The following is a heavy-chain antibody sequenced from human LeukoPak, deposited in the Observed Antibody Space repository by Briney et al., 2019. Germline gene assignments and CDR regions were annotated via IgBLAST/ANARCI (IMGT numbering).Heavy chain of an antibody. CDR3: ARAGGQQLVFDY. CDR2: IYHSGST. Sequence: SETLSLTCAVSGGSISSGGYSWSWIRQPPGKGLEWIGYIYHSGSTYYNPSLKSRVTISVDRSKNQFSLKLSSVTAADTAVYYCARAGGQQLVFDYWGQGTLVTVSS. CDR1: GGSISSGGYS. D-gene: IGHD6-13*01. V-gene: IGHV4-30-2*01. J-gene: IGHJ4*02.